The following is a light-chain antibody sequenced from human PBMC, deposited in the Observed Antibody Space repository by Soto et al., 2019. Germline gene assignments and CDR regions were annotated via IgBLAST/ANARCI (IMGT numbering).Light chain of an antibody. J-gene: IGKJ5*01. Sequence: EIVLTQSPSTLSLSPGERATLSCRASQSVSSSYLAWYQQKPGQAPRLLIYGASSRATGIPDRFSGSGSGTDFTLTISRLEPEDFAVYYCQQCGSSPITFGQGTRLE. CDR2: GAS. V-gene: IGKV3-20*01. CDR3: QQCGSSPIT. CDR1: QSVSSSY.